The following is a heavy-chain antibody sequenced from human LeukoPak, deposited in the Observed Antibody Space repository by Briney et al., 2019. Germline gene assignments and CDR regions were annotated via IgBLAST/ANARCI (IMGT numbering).Heavy chain of an antibody. Sequence: GSLRLSCAASGFTFSNHAMNWVRQAPGKGLEWVSAISGSGASTYFADSVRGRFTISRDNSKNTLYLQMNSLSAEDTSVYYCARAGARGSVDYWGQGTLVTVSS. CDR1: GFTFSNHA. V-gene: IGHV3-23*01. D-gene: IGHD3-10*01. J-gene: IGHJ4*02. CDR2: ISGSGAST. CDR3: ARAGARGSVDY.